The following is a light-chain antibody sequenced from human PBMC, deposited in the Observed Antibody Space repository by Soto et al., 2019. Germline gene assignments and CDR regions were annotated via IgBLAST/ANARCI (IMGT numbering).Light chain of an antibody. CDR1: QSVSNN. CDR2: GAS. CDR3: HQYNNWPPYT. J-gene: IGKJ2*01. Sequence: EIVMTQSPATLSVSPGERVTLSCRASQSVSNNLAWYQHKPGQAPRLLIYGASTRATGIPARFSGSGSGTGFTLTISSLQSEDFAIYYCHQYNNWPPYTFGKGTKLEIK. V-gene: IGKV3-15*01.